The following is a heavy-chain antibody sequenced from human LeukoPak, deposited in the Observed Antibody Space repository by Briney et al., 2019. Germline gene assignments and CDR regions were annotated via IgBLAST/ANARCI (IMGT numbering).Heavy chain of an antibody. Sequence: GASLKISCKGSGYIFTSYWIGWVRPLPGKGLEWMGIIYPGDSDTIYSPSFQGQVTISADKSISTAYLQWSSLKASDTAMYYCARQGLIVAPNYFDYWGQGTLVTVSS. V-gene: IGHV5-51*01. D-gene: IGHD3-22*01. CDR3: ARQGLIVAPNYFDY. CDR2: IYPGDSDT. CDR1: GYIFTSYW. J-gene: IGHJ4*02.